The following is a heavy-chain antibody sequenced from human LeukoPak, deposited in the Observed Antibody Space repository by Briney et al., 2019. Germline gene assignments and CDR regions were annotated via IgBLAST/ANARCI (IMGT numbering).Heavy chain of an antibody. Sequence: ASVKVSCKASGYTFTGYYMHWVRQAPGQGLEWMGRINPNSGGTNYAQKFQGRVTMTRDTSISTAYMELSRLRSDDTAVYYCARPYSSGWELYYFDYWGQGTLVTVSS. CDR1: GYTFTGYY. D-gene: IGHD6-19*01. J-gene: IGHJ4*02. CDR2: INPNSGGT. V-gene: IGHV1-2*06. CDR3: ARPYSSGWELYYFDY.